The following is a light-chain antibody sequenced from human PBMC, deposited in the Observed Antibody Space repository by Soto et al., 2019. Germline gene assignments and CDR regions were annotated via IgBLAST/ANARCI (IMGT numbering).Light chain of an antibody. CDR1: QSISSW. V-gene: IGKV1-5*01. CDR3: LQYNRFTWT. Sequence: DIQMPQSPSTLSASIGDRVTITCRASQSISSWLAWYQQKQGKAPKLLIYDASRLESGVSSRFSGSGSGTEFTLTVSSLQPDDFATYYGLQYNRFTWTFGQGTKVEIK. J-gene: IGKJ1*01. CDR2: DAS.